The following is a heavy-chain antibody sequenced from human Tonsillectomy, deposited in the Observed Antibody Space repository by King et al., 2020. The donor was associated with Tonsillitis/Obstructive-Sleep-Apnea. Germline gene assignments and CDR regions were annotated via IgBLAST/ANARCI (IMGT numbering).Heavy chain of an antibody. CDR1: GGSISSYH. Sequence: QLQESGPGLVKPSETLSLTCTVSGGSISSYHWSWIRQPPGKGLEWIGYIYYSGSTNYNPSLKSRVTISVDTSKNQFSLKLSSVTAADTAVYYCARLSSADAFDIWGQGTMVTVSS. CDR3: ARLSSADAFDI. D-gene: IGHD6-19*01. J-gene: IGHJ3*02. V-gene: IGHV4-59*08. CDR2: IYYSGST.